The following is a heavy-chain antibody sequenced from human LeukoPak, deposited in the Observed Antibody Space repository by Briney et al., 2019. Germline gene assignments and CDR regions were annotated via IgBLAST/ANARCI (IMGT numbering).Heavy chain of an antibody. V-gene: IGHV3-7*01. CDR1: GFTFSSYW. D-gene: IGHD3-22*01. Sequence: PGGSLRLSCAASGFTFSSYWMSWVRQAPGKGLEWVANIKQDGSEKYYVDSVKGRFTISRDNAKNSLYLQMNSLRAEDTAVYYCARVWDYYDSSGYYPDYWGQGTLVTVSS. CDR2: IKQDGSEK. CDR3: ARVWDYYDSSGYYPDY. J-gene: IGHJ4*02.